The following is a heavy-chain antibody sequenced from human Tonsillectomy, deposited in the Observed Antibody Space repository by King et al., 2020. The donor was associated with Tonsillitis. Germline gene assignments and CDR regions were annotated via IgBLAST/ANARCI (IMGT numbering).Heavy chain of an antibody. J-gene: IGHJ3*02. D-gene: IGHD4-17*01. V-gene: IGHV3-23*04. Sequence: VQLVESGGGLVQPGGSLRLSCVASGLTFSRYAVMWVRQAPGKGLEWVSAIGSRGDDTYYADAVEGRFTISRDNSKNTLFLHMSSLGADDTALYYCAKDPNGAYVGASEIWGQGTMVSVSS. CDR2: IGSRGDDT. CDR3: AKDPNGAYVGASEI. CDR1: GLTFSRYA.